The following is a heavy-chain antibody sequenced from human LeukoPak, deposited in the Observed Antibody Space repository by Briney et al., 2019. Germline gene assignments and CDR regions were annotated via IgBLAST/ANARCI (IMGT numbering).Heavy chain of an antibody. CDR3: ARDGGRYYYDSSGYYPNY. J-gene: IGHJ4*02. Sequence: GGSLRLSCAASGFTFSSYGMHWVRQAPGKGLEWVAVIWYDGNNKYYADSVKGRFTISRDNSKNTLYLQMNSLRAEDTAVYYCARDGGRYYYDSSGYYPNYWGQGTLVTVSS. CDR1: GFTFSSYG. CDR2: IWYDGNNK. V-gene: IGHV3-33*01. D-gene: IGHD3-22*01.